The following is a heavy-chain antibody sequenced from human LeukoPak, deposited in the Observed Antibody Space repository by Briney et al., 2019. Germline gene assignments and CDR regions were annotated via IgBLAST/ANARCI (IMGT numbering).Heavy chain of an antibody. CDR1: GFTISSYW. D-gene: IGHD5-12*01. J-gene: IGHJ4*02. V-gene: IGHV3-74*01. Sequence: GRSLRLSCAASGFTISSYWMHWVRQAPGKGLVWVSRINSDGSSTSYADSVKGRFTISRDNAKNTLYLQMSSLRAEDTAVYYCARGSGYDTPRLSYWGQGTLVTVSS. CDR3: ARGSGYDTPRLSY. CDR2: INSDGSST.